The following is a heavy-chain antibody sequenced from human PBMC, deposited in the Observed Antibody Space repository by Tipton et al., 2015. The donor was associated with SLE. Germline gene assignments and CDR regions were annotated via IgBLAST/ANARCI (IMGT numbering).Heavy chain of an antibody. D-gene: IGHD2-15*01. V-gene: IGHV3-53*05. J-gene: IGHJ6*02. CDR3: AKDLTDPTPGMDV. CDR1: GFTVSSNY. Sequence: GSLRLSCAASGFTVSSNYMSWVRQAPGKGLEWVSVIYSGGSTYYADSVKGRFTISRDNSKNTLYLQMNSLRAEDTAVYYCAKDLTDPTPGMDVWGQGTTVTVSS. CDR2: IYSGGST.